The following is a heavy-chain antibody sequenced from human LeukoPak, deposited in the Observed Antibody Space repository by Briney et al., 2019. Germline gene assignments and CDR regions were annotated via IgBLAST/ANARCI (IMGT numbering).Heavy chain of an antibody. Sequence: PGGSLRLSCAASGFTFDDYGMSWVRQAPGKGLEWVSGINWNGGSTGYADSVKGRFTISRDNAKNSLYLQMNSLRAEDTALYYCARDLKARSIAARHNRDNWFDPWGQGTLVTVSS. D-gene: IGHD6-6*01. CDR2: INWNGGST. CDR3: ARDLKARSIAARHNRDNWFDP. V-gene: IGHV3-20*04. CDR1: GFTFDDYG. J-gene: IGHJ5*02.